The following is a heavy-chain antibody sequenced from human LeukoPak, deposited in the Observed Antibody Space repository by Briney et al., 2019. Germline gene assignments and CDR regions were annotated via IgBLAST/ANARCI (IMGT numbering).Heavy chain of an antibody. CDR3: ARGLDSSGSDY. Sequence: GTLSLTCAVSGGSISSSNWWSWVRQPPGKGLEWVSSISSSSSYIYYADSVKGRFTISRDNAKNSLYLQMNSLRAEDTAVYYCARGLDSSGSDYWGQGTLVTVSS. D-gene: IGHD6-19*01. J-gene: IGHJ4*02. V-gene: IGHV3-21*01. CDR1: GGSISSSN. CDR2: ISSSSSYI.